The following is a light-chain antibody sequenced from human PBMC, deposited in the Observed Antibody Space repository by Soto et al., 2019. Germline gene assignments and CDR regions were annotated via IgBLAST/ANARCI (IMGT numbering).Light chain of an antibody. CDR2: VGAGGIVE. V-gene: IGLV9-49*01. Sequence: QLVLTQPPSASASLGASVTLTCTLSSGYSNYKVDWYQQRPGKGPRFVMRVGAGGIVESKGDGIPDRFSVLGSGLNRYQTIKNIQEEDESDYHCGADHGSGSNSVFGGGTKLTVL. CDR3: GADHGSGSNSV. CDR1: SGYSNYK. J-gene: IGLJ2*01.